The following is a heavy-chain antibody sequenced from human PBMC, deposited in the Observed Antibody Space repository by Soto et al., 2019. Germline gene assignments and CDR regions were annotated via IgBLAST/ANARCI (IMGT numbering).Heavy chain of an antibody. D-gene: IGHD3-16*02. V-gene: IGHV3-23*01. Sequence: EVQLLESGGGLVQPGGSLRLSCAASGFTISSYAMSRVRQAPGKGLEWVSAISGSGGSTYYADSVKGRFTISRDNSKNTLYLQMNSLRAEDTAVYYCAKDWIWGSYRLTDYWGQGTLVTVSS. CDR3: AKDWIWGSYRLTDY. CDR1: GFTISSYA. J-gene: IGHJ4*02. CDR2: ISGSGGST.